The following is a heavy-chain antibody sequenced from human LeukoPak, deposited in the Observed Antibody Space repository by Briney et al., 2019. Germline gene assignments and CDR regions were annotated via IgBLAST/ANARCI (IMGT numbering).Heavy chain of an antibody. Sequence: SVKVSCKASGYTFTGYNMHWVRQAPGQGLEWMGGIIPIFGTANYAQKFQGRVTITADETTSTAYMELSSLRSEDTAVYYCATCARNFYCYRFDYWGQGTLVTVSS. CDR2: IIPIFGTA. CDR1: GYTFTGYN. J-gene: IGHJ4*02. D-gene: IGHD2-2*02. V-gene: IGHV1-69*13. CDR3: ATCARNFYCYRFDY.